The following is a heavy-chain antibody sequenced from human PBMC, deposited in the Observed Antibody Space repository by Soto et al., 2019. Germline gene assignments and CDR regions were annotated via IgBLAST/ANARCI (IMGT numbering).Heavy chain of an antibody. Sequence: EVQLVESGGGLVQPGGSLRLSCAASGFTLSDYSMHWVRQAAGKGLEYVSAISYKGDTTHYANSVKGRFTISRDNSKNTLYLQMGSLRAEDMAVYYCARVSGLGKAAFDIWGQGTMVTVSS. J-gene: IGHJ3*02. D-gene: IGHD1-1*01. CDR2: ISYKGDTT. CDR3: ARVSGLGKAAFDI. CDR1: GFTLSDYS. V-gene: IGHV3-64*01.